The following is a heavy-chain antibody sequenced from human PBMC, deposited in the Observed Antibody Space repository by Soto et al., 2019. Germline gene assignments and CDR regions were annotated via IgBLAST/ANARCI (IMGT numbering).Heavy chain of an antibody. CDR1: GFTFSNYW. J-gene: IGHJ3*02. D-gene: IGHD5-18*01. V-gene: IGHV3-74*01. Sequence: EVQLVESGGGLVQAGGSLRLSCAASGFTFSNYWMHWVRQAPGKGLVWVSRLNSDGSTTNYADSVKGRFTISRDNAKNTLYLQMTSLRPEDTAVYYCVRGGGTQLWSLFYNWGQGTIVTVSS. CDR3: VRGGGTQLWSLFYN. CDR2: LNSDGSTT.